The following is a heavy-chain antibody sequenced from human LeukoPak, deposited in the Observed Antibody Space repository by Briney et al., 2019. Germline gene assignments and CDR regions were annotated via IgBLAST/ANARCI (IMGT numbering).Heavy chain of an antibody. CDR2: ISSSGSYI. J-gene: IGHJ5*02. V-gene: IGHV3-21*04. CDR1: GFTFSYYN. D-gene: IGHD5-12*01. Sequence: GGSLRLSCAASGFTFSYYNMNWVRQAPGKGLEWVSSISSSGSYIYYADSVKGRFTISRDNSKNTLYLQMNSLRAEDTAVYYCAKPPGLRRLDPWGQGTLVTVSS. CDR3: AKPPGLRRLDP.